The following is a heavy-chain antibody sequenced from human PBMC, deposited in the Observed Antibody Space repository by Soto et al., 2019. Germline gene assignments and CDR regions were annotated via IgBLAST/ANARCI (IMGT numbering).Heavy chain of an antibody. J-gene: IGHJ4*02. D-gene: IGHD4-17*01. Sequence: EVQLLESGGGLVQPGGSLRLSCAASGFTFSSYAMSWVRQAPGKGLEWVLAISGSGGSTYYADSVKGRFTISRDNSKNTLYLQMNSLRAEDTAVYYGAKDGYGDYIFRGGYWGQGTLVTVSS. CDR3: AKDGYGDYIFRGGY. V-gene: IGHV3-23*01. CDR1: GFTFSSYA. CDR2: ISGSGGST.